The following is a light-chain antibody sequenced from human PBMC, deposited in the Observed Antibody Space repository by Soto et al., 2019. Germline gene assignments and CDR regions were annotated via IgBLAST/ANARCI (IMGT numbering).Light chain of an antibody. CDR2: SVS. Sequence: QSALTQPASVSGSPGQSITMSCTGTSSDVGGYNSVSWYQQHPGKAPKLLIYSVSNRPSGVSNPFSGSKSGNTASLTISGFQAEDEADYYCSSYTISITLLYVFGTGTKGTVL. CDR3: SSYTISITLLYV. V-gene: IGLV2-14*01. CDR1: SSDVGGYNS. J-gene: IGLJ1*01.